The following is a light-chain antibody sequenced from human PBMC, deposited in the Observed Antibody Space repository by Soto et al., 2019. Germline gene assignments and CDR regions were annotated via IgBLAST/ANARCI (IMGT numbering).Light chain of an antibody. J-gene: IGKJ4*01. Sequence: EIVLTQSPGTLSLSPGERATVSCRASQSVRSSYLTWYQQKTGQAPRLLIYGASSRATGIPDRFSGSGSGTDFTLTISRLEPADFAVYYFQQYGTSPLTFGGGTKVEI. CDR2: GAS. CDR1: QSVRSSY. V-gene: IGKV3-20*01. CDR3: QQYGTSPLT.